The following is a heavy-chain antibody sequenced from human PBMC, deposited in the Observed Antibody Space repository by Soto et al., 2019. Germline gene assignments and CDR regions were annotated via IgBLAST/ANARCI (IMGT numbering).Heavy chain of an antibody. V-gene: IGHV3-33*03. CDR2: IWYDGSNK. CDR3: AAATTWNFHFPY. CDR1: GFTISTHG. D-gene: IGHD1-7*01. J-gene: IGHJ4*02. Sequence: QAQLVEPGGGVVQPGTSLRLSCAASGFTISTHGMHWVRQAPGKGLEWLANIWYDGSNKFYAESVKGRFSISKDNSKNTLCLQMSSLRAEDTAVYYCAAATTWNFHFPYWGQGTQVTVSS.